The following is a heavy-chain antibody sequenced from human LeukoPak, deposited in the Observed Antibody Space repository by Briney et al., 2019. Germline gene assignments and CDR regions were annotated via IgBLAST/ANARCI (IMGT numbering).Heavy chain of an antibody. CDR1: GASISSSDYY. CDR2: INYSGST. CDR3: ARSTHSYYSDTSGYYPYYYMDV. J-gene: IGHJ6*03. D-gene: IGHD3-22*01. V-gene: IGHV4-39*02. Sequence: SETLSLTCSVSGASISSSDYYWGWIRQPPGKGLEWIGRINYSGSTYYNPPLKSRVTISVDTSKNHFSLRLTSMTAADTAVYYCARSTHSYYSDTSGYYPYYYMDVWGKGTTVTVSS.